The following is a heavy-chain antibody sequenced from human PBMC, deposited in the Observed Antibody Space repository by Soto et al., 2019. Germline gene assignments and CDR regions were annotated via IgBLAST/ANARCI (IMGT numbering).Heavy chain of an antibody. CDR1: GYSFDEYG. J-gene: IGHJ3*01. D-gene: IGHD3-10*01. CDR2: INWNGGRI. CDR3: ARGDRGGFDL. V-gene: IGHV3-20*04. Sequence: GGSLRLSCAASGYSFDEYGMSWVRQAPGKGLEWVSGINWNGGRIGYADSVKGRFTISRDNARNTVSLQMSSLRAEDTAIYYCARGDRGGFDLWGHGTVVTVSS.